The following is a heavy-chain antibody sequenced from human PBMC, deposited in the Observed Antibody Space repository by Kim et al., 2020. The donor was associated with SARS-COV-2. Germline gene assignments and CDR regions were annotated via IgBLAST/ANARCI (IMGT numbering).Heavy chain of an antibody. CDR1: GGSFSGYY. CDR3: ARVRGVTVLLGYYYYGMDV. Sequence: SETLSLTCAVYGGSFSGYYWSWIRQPPGKGLEWIGEINHSGSTNYNPSLMSRVTISVDTSKNQFSLKLSSVTAADTAVYYCARVRGVTVLLGYYYYGMDVWGQGTTVTVSS. D-gene: IGHD3-10*01. V-gene: IGHV4-34*01. J-gene: IGHJ6*02. CDR2: INHSGST.